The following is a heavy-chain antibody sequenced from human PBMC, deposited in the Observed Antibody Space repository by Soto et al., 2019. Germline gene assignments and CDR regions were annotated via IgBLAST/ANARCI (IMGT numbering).Heavy chain of an antibody. J-gene: IGHJ6*02. Sequence: SVKVSCKASGGTFSSYAISWVRQAPGQGLEWMGGISPIFGTANYAQKFQGRVTITADESTSTAYMELSSLRSEDTAVYYCAREGYSSSAQLSPSSGMDVWGQGTTVTVSS. CDR2: ISPIFGTA. D-gene: IGHD6-6*01. CDR1: GGTFSSYA. V-gene: IGHV1-69*13. CDR3: AREGYSSSAQLSPSSGMDV.